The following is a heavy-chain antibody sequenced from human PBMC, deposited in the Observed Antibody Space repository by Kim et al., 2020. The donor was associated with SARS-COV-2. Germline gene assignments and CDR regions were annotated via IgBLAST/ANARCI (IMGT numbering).Heavy chain of an antibody. CDR2: INPSGGST. J-gene: IGHJ5*02. D-gene: IGHD6-13*01. V-gene: IGHV1-46*01. CDR1: GYTFTSYY. CDR3: ARDPRAAGNFNWFDP. Sequence: ASVKVSCKASGYTFTSYYMHWVRQAPGQGLERMGIINPSGGSTSYAQKFQGRVTMTRDTSTSTVYMELSSLRSEDTAVYYCARDPRAAGNFNWFDPWGQGTLVTVSS.